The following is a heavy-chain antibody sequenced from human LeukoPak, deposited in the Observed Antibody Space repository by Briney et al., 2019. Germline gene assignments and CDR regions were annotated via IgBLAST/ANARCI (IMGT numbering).Heavy chain of an antibody. J-gene: IGHJ4*02. D-gene: IGHD3-16*01. CDR1: GGSISSGGYY. CDR2: IYHTGST. CDR3: AKSGDYLWDY. V-gene: IGHV4-39*07. Sequence: SETLSLTCTVSGGSISSGGYYRSWVRQPPGKGLEWIGEIYHTGSTNHSPSLRSRVTMSIDKSNNQFSLNLNSVTAADTAVYYCAKSGDYLWDYWGQGTLVTVSS.